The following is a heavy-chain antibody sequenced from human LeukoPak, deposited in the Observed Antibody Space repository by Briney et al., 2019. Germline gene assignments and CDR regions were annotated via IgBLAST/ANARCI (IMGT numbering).Heavy chain of an antibody. Sequence: SVKVSCKASGGTFSSYAISWVRQAPGQGLEWMGRIIPILGIANYAQKFQGRVTITADKSTSTAYMELSSLRPEDTAVYYCAKSSRPYYYYYYGMDVWGQGTTVTVSS. CDR1: GGTFSSYA. J-gene: IGHJ6*02. CDR2: IIPILGIA. D-gene: IGHD2-2*01. V-gene: IGHV1-69*04. CDR3: AKSSRPYYYYYYGMDV.